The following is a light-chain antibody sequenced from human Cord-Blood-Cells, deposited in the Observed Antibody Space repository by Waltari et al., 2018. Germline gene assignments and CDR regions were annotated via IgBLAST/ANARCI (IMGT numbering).Light chain of an antibody. J-gene: IGLJ2*01. CDR1: SSDVGGYNY. V-gene: IGLV2-14*01. CDR2: DVS. CDR3: SSYTSSSTLV. Sequence: QSALTQPASVSGSPGQSITISCTGTSSDVGGYNYVSWYHQPPGKAPNLMIYDVSNRPSGVSNRFSGSKSGNTASLTISGLQAEDEADYYCSSYTSSSTLVFGGGTKLTVL.